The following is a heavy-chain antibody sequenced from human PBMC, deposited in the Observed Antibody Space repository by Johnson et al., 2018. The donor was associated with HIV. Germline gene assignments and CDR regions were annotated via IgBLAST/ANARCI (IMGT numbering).Heavy chain of an antibody. CDR2: ISSSGSTI. Sequence: QMQLVESGGGLVKPGGSLRLSCAASGFTFSDYYMSWIRQAPGTGLEWVSYISSSGSTIYYADSVQGRFTLSRDNAKNSLYLQMTSLRAEDTAVYYCARRVEGRRSANDAFDIWGQGTMVTVSS. D-gene: IGHD1-1*01. CDR1: GFTFSDYY. J-gene: IGHJ3*02. V-gene: IGHV3-11*04. CDR3: ARRVEGRRSANDAFDI.